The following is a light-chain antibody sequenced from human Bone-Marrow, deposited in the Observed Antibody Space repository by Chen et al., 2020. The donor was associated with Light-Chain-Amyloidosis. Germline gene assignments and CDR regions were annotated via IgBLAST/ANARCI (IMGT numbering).Light chain of an antibody. CDR1: SGDVGTYNY. Sequence: QFALTQPASVSGSPGQSITFSCTGTSGDVGTYNYVSWYQQHPGKAPKFMIYAVSNRPSGVSNRFSGSKSGNTASLTISGLQAEDEADYYCSSFTGSSSYVFGPGTKVTVL. CDR3: SSFTGSSSYV. V-gene: IGLV2-14*01. J-gene: IGLJ1*01. CDR2: AVS.